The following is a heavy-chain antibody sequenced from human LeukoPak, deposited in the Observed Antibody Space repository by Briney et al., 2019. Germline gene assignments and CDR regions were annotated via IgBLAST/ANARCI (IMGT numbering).Heavy chain of an antibody. D-gene: IGHD3-10*01. CDR2: TYYSGST. CDR3: ASGESRNYYYFDY. CDR1: ADSINTYY. J-gene: IGHJ4*01. Sequence: SETLSLTCAVSADSINTYYWSWIRQPPGKGLEWIGYTYYSGSTNYNPSLKSRVTISVDTSKNQFSLKLTSVTAADTAGYFCASGESRNYYYFDYWGHGILVTVSS. V-gene: IGHV4-59*01.